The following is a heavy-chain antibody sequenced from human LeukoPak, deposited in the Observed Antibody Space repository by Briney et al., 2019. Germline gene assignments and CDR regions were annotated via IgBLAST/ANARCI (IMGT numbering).Heavy chain of an antibody. V-gene: IGHV1-2*02. D-gene: IGHD3-10*01. Sequence: ASVKVSCKASGYAFTGYYMHWVRQAPGQGLEWMGWINPNSGGTNYAQKFQGRVTMTRDTSISTAYMELSRLRSDDTAVYYCARVGRLSRPSGVDYWGQGTLVTVSS. CDR1: GYAFTGYY. J-gene: IGHJ4*02. CDR3: ARVGRLSRPSGVDY. CDR2: INPNSGGT.